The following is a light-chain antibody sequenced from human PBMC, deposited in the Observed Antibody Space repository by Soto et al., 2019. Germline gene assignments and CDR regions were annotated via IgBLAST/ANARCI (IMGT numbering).Light chain of an antibody. V-gene: IGLV1-40*01. J-gene: IGLJ3*02. CDR3: QSYDSSLSGSV. CDR1: SSNIGADYD. Sequence: QSVLTQPPSVSGAPGQRVTISCTGSSSNIGADYDVHWYQQLPGAAPKLLIRANTHRPSGVPDRFSASKSGTSASLAITGLQADDEAVYYCQSYDSSLSGSVFGGGTKVTVL. CDR2: ANT.